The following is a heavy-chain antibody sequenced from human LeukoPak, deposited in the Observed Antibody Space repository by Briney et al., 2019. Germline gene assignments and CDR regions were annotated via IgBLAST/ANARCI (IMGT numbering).Heavy chain of an antibody. J-gene: IGHJ4*02. V-gene: IGHV3-30*18. CDR3: AKDGTFGAATYYFDY. D-gene: IGHD3-3*01. Sequence: GGSLRLSCAASGFIFSNYGMHWVRQAPGKGLEWVAVVANDGRDKRYADSVRGRFTISRDNSENTLYLQMNSLKSEDTAVYYCAKDGTFGAATYYFDYWGQGTLVTASS. CDR2: VANDGRDK. CDR1: GFIFSNYG.